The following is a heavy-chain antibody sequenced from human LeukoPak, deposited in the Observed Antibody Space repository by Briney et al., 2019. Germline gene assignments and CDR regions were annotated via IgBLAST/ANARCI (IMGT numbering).Heavy chain of an antibody. D-gene: IGHD3-10*01. CDR2: ISAYNGNT. Sequence: ASVKVSCKASGYTFTSYGISWVRQAPGQGLEWMGWISAYNGNTNYAQKLQGRVTMTTDTSTSTAYMELRSLRSYDTAVYYCAREVWFGELSERTLDYWGQGTLVTVSS. J-gene: IGHJ4*02. V-gene: IGHV1-18*01. CDR1: GYTFTSYG. CDR3: AREVWFGELSERTLDY.